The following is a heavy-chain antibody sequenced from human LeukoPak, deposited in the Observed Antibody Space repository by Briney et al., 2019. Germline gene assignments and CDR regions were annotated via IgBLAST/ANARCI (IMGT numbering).Heavy chain of an antibody. CDR1: GFTFNTYA. D-gene: IGHD6-13*01. Sequence: PGGSLRLSCAASGFTFNTYAMNWVRQAPGKGLEWVSTISGSGGSTYYADSVKGRFTISRDNSKNTLYLQMSSLGAEDTAVYYCVKESIAAAGTPFDYWGQGTLVTVSS. J-gene: IGHJ4*02. V-gene: IGHV3-23*01. CDR2: ISGSGGST. CDR3: VKESIAAAGTPFDY.